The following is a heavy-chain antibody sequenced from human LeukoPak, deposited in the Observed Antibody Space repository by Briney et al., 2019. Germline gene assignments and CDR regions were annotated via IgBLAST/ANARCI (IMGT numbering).Heavy chain of an antibody. CDR1: GFTFSSYA. V-gene: IGHV3-23*01. CDR3: AKGNGYSYGRYYFDY. J-gene: IGHJ4*02. D-gene: IGHD5-18*01. Sequence: SAGSLRLSCAASGFTFSSYAVGWVRQAPGKGLEWVSAITASGGNTYYADSVKGRFTISRDNSKNTLYLQVNSLRAEDTAVYYCAKGNGYSYGRYYFDYWGQGTLVTVSS. CDR2: ITASGGNT.